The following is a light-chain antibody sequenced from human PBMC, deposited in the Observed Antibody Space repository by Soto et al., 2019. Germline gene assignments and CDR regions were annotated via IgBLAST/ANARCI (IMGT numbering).Light chain of an antibody. CDR3: SSYRSGNTVV. Sequence: QSALTQPASVSGSPGQSITISCTGSSSDVGGHNYVSWYQQHPGQAPKLMINEVSNRPSGVSNRFSSSKSGNTASLTISGLQAEDEADYYCSSYRSGNTVVFGGGTKLTVL. CDR2: EVS. CDR1: SSDVGGHNY. V-gene: IGLV2-14*01. J-gene: IGLJ2*01.